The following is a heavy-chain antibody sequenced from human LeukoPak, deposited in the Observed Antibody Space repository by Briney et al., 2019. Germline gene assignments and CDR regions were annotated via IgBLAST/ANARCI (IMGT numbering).Heavy chain of an antibody. Sequence: SVKVSCKASGGTFGSYAISWVRQAPGQGLEWMGRIIPILGIANYAQKFQGRVTITADKSTSTAYMELSSLRSEDTAVYYCARDLAPDDAFDIWGQGTMVTVSS. V-gene: IGHV1-69*04. D-gene: IGHD1-14*01. CDR3: ARDLAPDDAFDI. CDR2: IIPILGIA. CDR1: GGTFGSYA. J-gene: IGHJ3*02.